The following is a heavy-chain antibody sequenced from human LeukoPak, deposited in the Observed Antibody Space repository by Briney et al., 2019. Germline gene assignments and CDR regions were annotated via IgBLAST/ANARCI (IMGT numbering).Heavy chain of an antibody. D-gene: IGHD5-18*01. V-gene: IGHV3-21*01. CDR3: ARDVGGYSYSDGVDY. J-gene: IGHJ4*02. CDR1: GFTFSSYS. CDR2: ISSSSSYI. Sequence: GGSPRLSCAVSGFTFSSYSMNWVRQAPGKGLEWVSSISSSSSYIYYADSVKGRFTISRDNAKNSLYLQMNSLRAGDTAVYYCARDVGGYSYSDGVDYWGQGTLVTVSS.